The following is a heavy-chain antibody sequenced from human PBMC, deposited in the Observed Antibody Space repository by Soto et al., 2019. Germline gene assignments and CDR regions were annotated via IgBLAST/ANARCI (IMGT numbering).Heavy chain of an antibody. Sequence: QVQLVESGGGVVQPGRSLRLSCAASGFTFSSYAMHWVRQAPGKGLEWVAVISYDGSNKYYADSVKGRFTISRDNSKNTLYLQMNSLRAEDTAVYYCARGVDLYSGYGDFDYWGQGTLVTVSS. CDR2: ISYDGSNK. V-gene: IGHV3-30-3*01. D-gene: IGHD5-12*01. CDR1: GFTFSSYA. CDR3: ARGVDLYSGYGDFDY. J-gene: IGHJ4*02.